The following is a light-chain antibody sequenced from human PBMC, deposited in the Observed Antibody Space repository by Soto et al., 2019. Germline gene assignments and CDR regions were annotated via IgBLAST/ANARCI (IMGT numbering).Light chain of an antibody. CDR1: SSNIGSNY. J-gene: IGLJ7*01. CDR2: RSN. Sequence: QSVLTQPPSASGTPGQRVTISCSGSSSNIGSNYVCWYQQLPGPAPKLLIYRSNQRPSGVPDRSSGSKSGSCASLAISWPRSEAEDDYYCAAWDDSRSGAVFGGGTQLTVL. CDR3: AAWDDSRSGAV. V-gene: IGLV1-47*01.